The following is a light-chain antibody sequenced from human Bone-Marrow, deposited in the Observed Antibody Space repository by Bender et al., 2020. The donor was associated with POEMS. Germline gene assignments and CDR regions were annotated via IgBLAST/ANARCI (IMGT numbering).Light chain of an antibody. CDR1: SSDVGNYNL. CDR3: CSYAGSSTWV. J-gene: IGLJ3*02. Sequence: QSALTQPASVSGSPGQSITISCTGTSSDVGNYNLVSWYQQHPGKAPKLMIYEANKRPSGVSNRFSASKSGNTASLTISGLQAEDEADYYCCSYAGSSTWVFGGGTKLTVL. V-gene: IGLV2-23*01. CDR2: EAN.